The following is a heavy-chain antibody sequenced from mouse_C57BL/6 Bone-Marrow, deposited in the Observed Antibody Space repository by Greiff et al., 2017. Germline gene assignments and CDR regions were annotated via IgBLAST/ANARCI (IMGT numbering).Heavy chain of an antibody. CDR1: GYTFTDYN. Sequence: VQLQQSGPELVKPGASVKIPCKASGYTFTDYNMDWVKQSHGKSLEWIGDINPNNGGTIYNQKFKGKATLTVAKSSSTAYMELRSLTSEDTAVYYCARRDGSSPYYYAMDYWGQGTSVTVSS. J-gene: IGHJ4*01. CDR3: ARRDGSSPYYYAMDY. CDR2: INPNNGGT. D-gene: IGHD1-1*01. V-gene: IGHV1-18*01.